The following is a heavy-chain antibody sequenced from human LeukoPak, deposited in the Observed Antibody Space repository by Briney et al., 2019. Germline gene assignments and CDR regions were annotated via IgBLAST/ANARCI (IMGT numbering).Heavy chain of an antibody. V-gene: IGHV5-10-1*01. D-gene: IGHD2-2*01. CDR2: IDPSDSYT. J-gene: IGHJ4*02. CDR3: AREVGRVRYFDY. Sequence: GESLNISCKGSGYTFSSYWISWVRQMPGKGLEWMGRIDPSDSYTNYSPSFQGHVTISADKSISTAYLQWSSLKASDIAMYYCAREVGRVRYFDYWGQGSLVTVSS. CDR1: GYTFSSYW.